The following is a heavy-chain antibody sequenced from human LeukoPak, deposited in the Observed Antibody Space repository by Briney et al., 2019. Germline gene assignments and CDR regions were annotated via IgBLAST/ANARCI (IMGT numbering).Heavy chain of an antibody. V-gene: IGHV3-15*07. D-gene: IGHD1-1*01. CDR1: GFTFSNAW. Sequence: PGGSLRLSCAASGFTFSNAWMNWVRQAPGKGLEWVGRIKSKTDGGTTDYAAPVKGRFTISRDDSKNTLYLQMNSLKTEDTAVYYCTTRGRYQYNWNDDDYWGQGTLVTVSS. J-gene: IGHJ4*02. CDR2: IKSKTDGGTT. CDR3: TTRGRYQYNWNDDDY.